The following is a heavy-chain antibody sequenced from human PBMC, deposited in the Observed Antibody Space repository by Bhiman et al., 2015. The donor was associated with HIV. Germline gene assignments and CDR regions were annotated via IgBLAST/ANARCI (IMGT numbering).Heavy chain of an antibody. J-gene: IGHJ4*02. CDR2: IGTAGDT. CDR1: GFTFSTYD. Sequence: EVQLVESGGGLVQPGGSLRLSCAASGFTFSTYDMHWVRQGAGKSLEWVAAIGTAGDTFYSGSVKGRFTISREDAKNSLYLQMNSLRVGDTAVYYCARGGPTYYFFWSTYSAGLLDYWGQGTLVTVSS. CDR3: ARGGPTYYFFWSTYSAGLLDY. D-gene: IGHD3-3*01. V-gene: IGHV3-13*01.